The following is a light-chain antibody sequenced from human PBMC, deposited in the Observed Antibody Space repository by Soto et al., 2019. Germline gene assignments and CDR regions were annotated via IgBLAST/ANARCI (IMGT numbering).Light chain of an antibody. J-gene: IGKJ5*01. V-gene: IGKV1-39*01. CDR1: QTISNF. Sequence: IQMTQSPSSLSASVGDRVTITCRASQTISNFLNWYQQKPGKAPKLLIHGASTLQTGVPSRFTGSGSGTEFTLTISSLQPEDFAIYYCQQNFHTPPAFGQGTRLEIK. CDR2: GAS. CDR3: QQNFHTPPA.